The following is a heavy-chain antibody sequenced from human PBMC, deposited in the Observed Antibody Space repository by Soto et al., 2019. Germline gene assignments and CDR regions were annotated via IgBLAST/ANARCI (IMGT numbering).Heavy chain of an antibody. D-gene: IGHD4-17*01. V-gene: IGHV4-31*03. Sequence: QVQLQESGPGLVKPSQTLSLTCTVSGGSISSGGYYWSWIRQHPGKGLEWIGYIYYSRRTYYNPSLQSRVVISVDTSKNQFSLKLSSVTAADTAVYYCASVDYGGNSAEYFQHWGQGTLVTVSS. J-gene: IGHJ1*01. CDR1: GGSISSGGYY. CDR3: ASVDYGGNSAEYFQH. CDR2: IYYSRRT.